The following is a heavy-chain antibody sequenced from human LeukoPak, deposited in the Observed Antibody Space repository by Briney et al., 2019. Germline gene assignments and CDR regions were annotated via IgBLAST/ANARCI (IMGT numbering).Heavy chain of an antibody. V-gene: IGHV4-59*01. Sequence: PSETLSLTCTVSGGSISSYYWSWIRQPPGKGLEWIGYTYYSGSTNYNPSLKSRVTISVDTSKNQFSLKLSSVTAADTAVYYCARDIVAGTRAFDIWGQGTMVTVSS. J-gene: IGHJ3*02. CDR3: ARDIVAGTRAFDI. D-gene: IGHD6-19*01. CDR1: GGSISSYY. CDR2: TYYSGST.